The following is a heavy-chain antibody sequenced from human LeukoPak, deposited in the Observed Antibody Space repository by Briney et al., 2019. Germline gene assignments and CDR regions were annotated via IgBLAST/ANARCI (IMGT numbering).Heavy chain of an antibody. CDR2: TYYRSKWYN. J-gene: IGHJ6*02. Sequence: SQTLSLTCSISGDIVSSTTAAWNWIRQSPSRGLEWLGRTYYRSKWYNDYAASVKSRITINPDTSKNQFSLQLNSVTPDDTAVYYCTRDQDGMGVWGRGTSVTVSS. V-gene: IGHV6-1*01. CDR1: GDIVSSTTAA. CDR3: TRDQDGMGV.